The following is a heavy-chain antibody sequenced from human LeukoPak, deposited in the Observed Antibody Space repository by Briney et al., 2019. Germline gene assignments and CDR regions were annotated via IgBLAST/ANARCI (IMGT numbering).Heavy chain of an antibody. V-gene: IGHV4-30-4*07. CDR1: GDSISSGGYS. D-gene: IGHD2-21*02. CDR2: IYNSGST. J-gene: IGHJ4*02. CDR3: ARGWGPAYCGGDCHRHFDH. Sequence: SETLSLTCAVSGDSISSGGYSWHWIRQAPGKGLEWIGYIYNSGSTSYNPSLMSRLGMSVDTSKNQFSLRLSSVTAADTAVYYCARGWGPAYCGGDCHRHFDHWGQGTLVTVSS.